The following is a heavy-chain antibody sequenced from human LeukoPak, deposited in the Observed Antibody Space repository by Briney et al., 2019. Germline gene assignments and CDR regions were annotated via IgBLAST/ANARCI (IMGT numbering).Heavy chain of an antibody. Sequence: SETLSLTCTVSGGSISSSSYYWGWIRQPPGKGLEWIGSIYYSGSTCYNPSLKSRVTISVDTSKNQFSLKLSSVTAADTAVYYCARVAYSSSRSDYWGQGTLVTVSS. CDR3: ARVAYSSSRSDY. CDR1: GGSISSSSYY. J-gene: IGHJ4*02. CDR2: IYYSGST. V-gene: IGHV4-39*07. D-gene: IGHD6-13*01.